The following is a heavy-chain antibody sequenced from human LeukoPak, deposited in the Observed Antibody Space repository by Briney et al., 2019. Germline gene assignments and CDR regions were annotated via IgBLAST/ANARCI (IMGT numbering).Heavy chain of an antibody. Sequence: GASLKISCKGSGYSFTSYWNGWVRQMPPKSLEWMGIIYPGDSDTRYSPSFQSQVTISADKSISTAYLQWSSLKASDTAMYYCASGGRLANLPFDYWGQGTLVTVSS. CDR3: ASGGRLANLPFDY. D-gene: IGHD3-16*01. J-gene: IGHJ4*02. CDR2: IYPGDSDT. V-gene: IGHV5-51*01. CDR1: GYSFTSYW.